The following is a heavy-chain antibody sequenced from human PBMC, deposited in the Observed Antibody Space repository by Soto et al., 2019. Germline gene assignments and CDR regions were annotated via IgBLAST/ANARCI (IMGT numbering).Heavy chain of an antibody. CDR3: ARRMAPTKEYSSSWLTYYYYGMDV. CDR2: IYYSGST. J-gene: IGHJ6*02. D-gene: IGHD6-13*01. V-gene: IGHV4-39*01. CDR1: GGSISSSSYY. Sequence: QLQLQESGPGLVKPSETLSLTCTVSGGSISSSSYYWGWIRQPPGKGLEWIGSIYYSGSTYYNPSLKSRVTISVDTSKNQFSLKLSSVTAADTAVYYCARRMAPTKEYSSSWLTYYYYGMDVWGQGTTVTVSS.